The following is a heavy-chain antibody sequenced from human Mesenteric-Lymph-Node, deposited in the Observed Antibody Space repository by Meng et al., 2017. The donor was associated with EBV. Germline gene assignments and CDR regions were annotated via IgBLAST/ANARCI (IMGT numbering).Heavy chain of an antibody. CDR3: TRSYSSSSFDS. J-gene: IGHJ4*02. CDR2: IYSGGST. CDR1: GFTVSGNY. V-gene: IGHV3-53*01. Sequence: VRLVESGGGLNQPGGSLGPACAASGFTVSGNYINWVRQAPGKGLEWVSVIYSGGSTYYADSVKGRFTISRDNSENTLYLQMNSLKAEDTAVYYCTRSYSSSSFDSWGQGTLVTVSS. D-gene: IGHD6-13*01.